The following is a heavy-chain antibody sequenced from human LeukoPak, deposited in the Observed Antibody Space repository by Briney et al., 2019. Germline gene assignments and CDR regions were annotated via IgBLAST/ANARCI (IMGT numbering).Heavy chain of an antibody. D-gene: IGHD6-13*01. CDR3: ARVQEAAAGMFEIDP. J-gene: IGHJ5*02. V-gene: IGHV4-59*01. Sequence: SETLSLTCTVSGGSISSYYWSWIRQPPGKGLEWIGYIYYSGSTNYNPSLKSRVTISVDTSKNQFSLKLSSVTAADTAVYYCARVQEAAAGMFEIDPWGQGTLVTVSS. CDR2: IYYSGST. CDR1: GGSISSYY.